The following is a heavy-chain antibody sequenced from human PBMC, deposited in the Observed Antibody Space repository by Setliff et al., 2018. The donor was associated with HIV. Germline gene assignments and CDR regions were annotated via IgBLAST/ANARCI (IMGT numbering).Heavy chain of an antibody. CDR3: ARPPEEYSVRGVPALLEF. CDR1: GDSLTSANSY. CDR2: IYYSGSP. J-gene: IGHJ4*02. D-gene: IGHD3-10*01. V-gene: IGHV4-39*01. Sequence: SETLSLTCTVSGDSLTSANSYWGWIRQPPGKGLEWIGSIYYSGSPYYSPSFKSRVTMSVDTSKNQFSLKINSVTAADTALYYCARPPEEYSVRGVPALLEFWGRGALVTVSS.